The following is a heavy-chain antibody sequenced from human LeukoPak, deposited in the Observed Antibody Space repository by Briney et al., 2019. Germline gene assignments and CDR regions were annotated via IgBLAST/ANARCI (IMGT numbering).Heavy chain of an antibody. V-gene: IGHV3-49*04. D-gene: IGHD3-3*01. Sequence: AVRSLRLSRAGSGFTLGEFSTNCVTDAPGKGLEWVAFIRSKAHGGTTEYAASVKGRFTFSRDDSRSVAYLQMNNLRTEDTAVYYCARDQVYYEFWCAYWGQGTLVTVSS. CDR3: ARDQVYYEFWCAY. J-gene: IGHJ4*02. CDR2: IRSKAHGGTT. CDR1: GFTLGEFS.